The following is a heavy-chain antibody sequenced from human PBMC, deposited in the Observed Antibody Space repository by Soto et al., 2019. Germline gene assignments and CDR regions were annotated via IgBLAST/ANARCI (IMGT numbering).Heavy chain of an antibody. Sequence: EVQLVESGGGLVKPGGSLRLSCAASGFTFSNAWMSWVRQAPGKGLEWVGRIKSKTDGGKTDYAAPVKGRFTISRDDSKNTLYLQMNSLKTEDTAVYYCTTLGRKYCSGGSCPDYWGQGTLVTVSS. CDR1: GFTFSNAW. D-gene: IGHD2-15*01. V-gene: IGHV3-15*01. CDR2: IKSKTDGGKT. J-gene: IGHJ4*02. CDR3: TTLGRKYCSGGSCPDY.